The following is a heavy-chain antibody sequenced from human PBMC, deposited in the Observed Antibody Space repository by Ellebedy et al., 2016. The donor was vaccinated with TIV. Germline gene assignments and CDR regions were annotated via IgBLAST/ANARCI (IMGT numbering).Heavy chain of an antibody. Sequence: AASVKVSCKTSGGTFNTYTVSWVRQAPGRGLELMGGIIPIFGTPDYAQRFQGRVSISADESTSTAFMELSSLTSEDSAVYYCARGRVLDPFDIWGQGTMVTVSS. CDR2: IIPIFGTP. V-gene: IGHV1-69*13. CDR3: ARGRVLDPFDI. J-gene: IGHJ3*02. D-gene: IGHD4/OR15-4a*01. CDR1: GGTFNTYT.